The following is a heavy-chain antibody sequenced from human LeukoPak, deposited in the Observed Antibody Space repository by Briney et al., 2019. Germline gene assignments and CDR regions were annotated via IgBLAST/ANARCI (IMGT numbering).Heavy chain of an antibody. J-gene: IGHJ4*02. CDR2: ISSSSSYI. CDR3: ARASSGWVFDY. D-gene: IGHD6-19*01. CDR1: GFTFSSYG. V-gene: IGHV3-21*01. Sequence: GGSLRLSCAAAGFTFSSYGMSWVRQAPGKGLEWVSSISSSSSYIYYADSVKGRFTISRDNAKNSLYLQMNSLRAEDTAVYYCARASSGWVFDYWGQGTLVTVSS.